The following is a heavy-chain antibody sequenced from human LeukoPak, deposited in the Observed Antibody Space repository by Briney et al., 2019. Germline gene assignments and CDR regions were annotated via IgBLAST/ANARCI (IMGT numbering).Heavy chain of an antibody. V-gene: IGHV4-61*02. CDR3: ARVAYSSSWSQNYYYYGMDV. Sequence: SETLSLTCTVSGGSISSSSYYWSWIRQPAGKGLEWIGRIYTSGSTNYNPSLKSRVTISVDTSKNQFSLKLSSVTAADTAVYYCARVAYSSSWSQNYYYYGMDVWGQGTTVTVSS. CDR1: GGSISSSSYY. J-gene: IGHJ6*02. CDR2: IYTSGST. D-gene: IGHD6-13*01.